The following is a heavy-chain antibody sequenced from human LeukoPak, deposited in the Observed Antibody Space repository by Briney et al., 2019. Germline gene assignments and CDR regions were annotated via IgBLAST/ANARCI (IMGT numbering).Heavy chain of an antibody. CDR1: GGSISSSSYY. V-gene: IGHV4-39*01. CDR2: MYQSGST. CDR3: AKRGSGDGYYFDY. D-gene: IGHD2-15*01. J-gene: IGHJ4*02. Sequence: PSETLSLTCTVSGGSISSSSYYWAWIRQPPGKGLEWIGSMYQSGSTYYNPFLNSRVTISIDTSKSQFSLKLSTVTAADTAVYYCAKRGSGDGYYFDYWGQGALVTVSS.